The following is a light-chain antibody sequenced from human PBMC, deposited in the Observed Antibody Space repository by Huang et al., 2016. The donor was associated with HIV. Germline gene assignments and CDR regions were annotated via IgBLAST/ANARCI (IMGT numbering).Light chain of an antibody. CDR1: QRLLHSNGYNY. CDR2: LGS. Sequence: DIVMTQFPLSLPVIPEEPASISCRSSQRLLHSNGYNYFDWYVQKPGQSPQLLIYLGSNRAFGVPDRFSGSGSGTDFTLKISRVEAEDVGIYYCMQALQTPMFTFGQGTKLEIK. V-gene: IGKV2-28*01. CDR3: MQALQTPMFT. J-gene: IGKJ2*01.